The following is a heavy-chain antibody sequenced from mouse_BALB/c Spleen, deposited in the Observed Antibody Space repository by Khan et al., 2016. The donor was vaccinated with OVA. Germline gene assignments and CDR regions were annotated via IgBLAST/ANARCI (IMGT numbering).Heavy chain of an antibody. CDR1: GYSITSNYA. J-gene: IGHJ4*01. CDR2: ISYSGTT. D-gene: IGHD1-1*01. CDR3: ARANYYGYAMDY. Sequence: EVKLEVSGPGLVKPSQSLSLTCTVTGYSITSNYAWNWIRQFPGNKLEWMGYISYSGTTSYNPSLKSRISITRDTSKNQFFLQLNSVTTEDTATXCCARANYYGYAMDYWGQGTSVTVSS. V-gene: IGHV3-2*02.